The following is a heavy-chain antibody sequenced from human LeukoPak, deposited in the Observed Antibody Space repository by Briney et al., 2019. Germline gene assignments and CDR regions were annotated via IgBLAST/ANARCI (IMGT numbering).Heavy chain of an antibody. D-gene: IGHD1-26*01. J-gene: IGHJ4*02. CDR1: GYTFINSA. CDR2: ISPYNGYT. Sequence: ASVKVSCKASGYTFINSAIGWVRQAPGQGLEWMGWISPYNGYTKYAERLQGRVTLTTDTSTSTTYMELRSLRSDDTAMYYCARVGPSYDGLIDYWGQGTPVTVSS. CDR3: ARVGPSYDGLIDY. V-gene: IGHV1-18*01.